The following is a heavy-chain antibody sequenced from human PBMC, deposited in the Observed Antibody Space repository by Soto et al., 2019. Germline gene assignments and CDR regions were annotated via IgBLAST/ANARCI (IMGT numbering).Heavy chain of an antibody. V-gene: IGHV4-59*12. D-gene: IGHD1-26*01. CDR2: VYYSGST. CDR1: RGSIANCY. J-gene: IGHJ4*02. Sequence: CESLSLTCSFSRGSIANCYCRFIRHPPVKGLEWIGYVYYSGSTNYNPPLKSRVTLSVDTSKNQCSLKLSSVTAADTALYYCARDWYRDNYNGGYFDYCGQGALVTASS. CDR3: ARDWYRDNYNGGYFDY.